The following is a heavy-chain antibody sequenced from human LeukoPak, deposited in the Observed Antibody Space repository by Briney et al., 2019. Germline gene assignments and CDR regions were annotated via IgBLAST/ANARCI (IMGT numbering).Heavy chain of an antibody. V-gene: IGHV4-31*03. D-gene: IGHD2-15*01. CDR2: IYYSGCT. CDR3: ARSRVNYCSGGSCQYHDAFDI. Sequence: SQTLSLTCTVSGGSISSGGYYGSWIRQHPGKGLEWIGYIYYSGCTYYNPSLKSRVTISVDTSKNQFSLKLSSVTAADTAVYYCARSRVNYCSGGSCQYHDAFDIWGQGTMVTVSS. CDR1: GGSISSGGYY. J-gene: IGHJ3*02.